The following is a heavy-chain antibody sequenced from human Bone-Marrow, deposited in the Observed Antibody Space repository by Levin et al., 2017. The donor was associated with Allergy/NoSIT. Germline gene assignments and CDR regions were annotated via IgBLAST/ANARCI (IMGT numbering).Heavy chain of an antibody. CDR3: ARGRDKYGSGSYVGTGYFDY. D-gene: IGHD3-10*01. CDR2: INGRGNYI. Sequence: GGSLRLSCTASGFIFNTYSMNWVRQAPGKGLEWVSSINGRGNYIYYADSVKGRFTTSRDNAKNSLFLQMNSLRDEDTAVYYCARGRDKYGSGSYVGTGYFDYWGQGSLVTVSS. J-gene: IGHJ4*02. CDR1: GFIFNTYS. V-gene: IGHV3-21*06.